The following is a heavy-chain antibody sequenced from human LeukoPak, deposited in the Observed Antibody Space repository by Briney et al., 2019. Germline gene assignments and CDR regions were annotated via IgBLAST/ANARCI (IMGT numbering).Heavy chain of an antibody. Sequence: PAGSLRLSCAASGFTFSSNAMNWVRQAQGKGQELVSASSGSGGTTYYAGSVKGRFTISRDNNKNSLYLQMNSLRAEDTAVYYCAKDDPEGGSGYDWTFDYWGQGTLVTVSS. V-gene: IGHV3-23*01. CDR3: AKDDPEGGSGYDWTFDY. CDR2: SSGSGGTT. J-gene: IGHJ4*02. CDR1: GFTFSSNA. D-gene: IGHD5-12*01.